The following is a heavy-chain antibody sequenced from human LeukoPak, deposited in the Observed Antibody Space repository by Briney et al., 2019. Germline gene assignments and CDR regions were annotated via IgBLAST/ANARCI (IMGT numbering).Heavy chain of an antibody. J-gene: IGHJ4*02. CDR2: INPNSGGT. Sequence: ASVKVSCKASGYTFTGYYMHWVRQAPGQGLEWMGWINPNSGGTNYAQKFQGRVTMTRDTSLSTAYMELSRLMSDDAAVYFCARVANFDYGDYYFDYWGQGTMVTVST. V-gene: IGHV1-2*02. D-gene: IGHD4-17*01. CDR1: GYTFTGYY. CDR3: ARVANFDYGDYYFDY.